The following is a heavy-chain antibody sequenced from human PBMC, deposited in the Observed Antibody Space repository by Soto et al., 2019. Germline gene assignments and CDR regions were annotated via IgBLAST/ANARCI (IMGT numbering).Heavy chain of an antibody. J-gene: IGHJ6*02. D-gene: IGHD2-2*01. CDR2: ISYDGSNK. Sequence: GGSLRLSCAASGFTFSSYAMHWVRQAPGKGLEWVAVISYDGSNKYYADSVKGRFTISRDNSKNTLYLQMNSLRAEDTAVYYCARDLGPVVPAARGFWGYYYGMDVWGQGTTVTVSS. CDR3: ARDLGPVVPAARGFWGYYYGMDV. V-gene: IGHV3-30-3*01. CDR1: GFTFSSYA.